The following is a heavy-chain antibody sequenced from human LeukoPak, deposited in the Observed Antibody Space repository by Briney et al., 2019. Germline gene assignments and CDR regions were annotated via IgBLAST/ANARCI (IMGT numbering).Heavy chain of an antibody. D-gene: IGHD2-21*01. CDR3: ATGGDQGFDY. CDR1: GYTFTDYY. J-gene: IGHJ4*02. V-gene: IGHV1-69-2*01. Sequence: ASVKISCKVSGYTFTDYYMHWMQQAPGKGLEWMGLVDPEDGETIYAEKFQGRVTITADTSTDTAYMELSSLRSEDTAVYYCATGGDQGFDYWGQGTLVTVSS. CDR2: VDPEDGET.